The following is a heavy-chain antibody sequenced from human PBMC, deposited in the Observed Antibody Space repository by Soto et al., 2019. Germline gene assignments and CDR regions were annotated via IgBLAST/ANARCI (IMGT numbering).Heavy chain of an antibody. CDR3: ARGSNDYDFWSGYSLGP. CDR1: GGTFSSYA. D-gene: IGHD3-3*01. J-gene: IGHJ5*02. Sequence: SVKVSCKASGGTFSSYAISWVRQAPGQGLEWMGGIIPIFGTANYAQKFQGRVTMTRDESTSTVYMELSSLRSEDTAVYYCARGSNDYDFWSGYSLGPWGQGTLVTVSS. V-gene: IGHV1-69*05. CDR2: IIPIFGTA.